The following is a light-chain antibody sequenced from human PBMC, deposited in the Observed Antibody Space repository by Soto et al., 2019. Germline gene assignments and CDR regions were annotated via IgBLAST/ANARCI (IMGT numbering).Light chain of an antibody. V-gene: IGLV1-51*01. CDR1: SSNIGSDY. CDR3: GTWDFSLNVVI. Sequence: QSVLTQPPSVSAAPGQKVTISCSGGSSNIGSDYVSWYQQLPRTAPKLLIYDNDKQPSGIPDRFSGSKSGTSATLGITGLQTGDEADYYCGTWDFSLNVVIFGGGTKLTVL. CDR2: DND. J-gene: IGLJ2*01.